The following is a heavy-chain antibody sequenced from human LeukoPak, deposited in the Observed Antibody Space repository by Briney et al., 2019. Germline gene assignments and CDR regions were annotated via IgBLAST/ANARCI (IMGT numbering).Heavy chain of an antibody. J-gene: IGHJ3*02. D-gene: IGHD6-13*01. CDR2: IYTSGST. CDR3: ARIAAAGILYDAFDI. V-gene: IGHV4-4*07. CDR1: GYSISSGYY. Sequence: SETLSLTCTVSGYSISSGYYWSWIRQPAGKGLEWIGRIYTSGSTNYNPSLKSRVTMSVDASKNQFSLKLSSVTAADTAVYYCARIAAAGILYDAFDIWGQGTMVTVSS.